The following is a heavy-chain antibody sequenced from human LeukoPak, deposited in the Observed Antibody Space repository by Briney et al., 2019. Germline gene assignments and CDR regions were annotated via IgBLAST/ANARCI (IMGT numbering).Heavy chain of an antibody. Sequence: GGSLRLSCAASGFTFSSYWMSWVRQAPGKGLEWVANIKQDGSEKYYVDSAKGRFTIFRDNAKNSLYLQMSSLRAEDTAVYYCARDDGGFGVVTIYYFDYWGQGTLVTVSS. V-gene: IGHV3-7*05. J-gene: IGHJ4*02. CDR3: ARDDGGFGVVTIYYFDY. CDR2: IKQDGSEK. D-gene: IGHD3-3*01. CDR1: GFTFSSYW.